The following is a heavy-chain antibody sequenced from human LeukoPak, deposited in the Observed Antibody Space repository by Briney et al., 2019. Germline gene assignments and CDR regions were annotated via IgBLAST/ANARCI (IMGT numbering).Heavy chain of an antibody. J-gene: IGHJ6*03. CDR3: ARGGRLGVGMDV. D-gene: IGHD3-16*01. V-gene: IGHV3-74*01. CDR1: GFTFSSYW. CDR2: IDTDGSNT. Sequence: GGSLRLSCAASGFTFSSYWIHWVRQAPGKGLVWVSRIDTDGSNTNYADSVKGRFTISRDNAQNTVYLQMNSLRAEDTAVYYCARGGRLGVGMDVWGKGTTVTMSS.